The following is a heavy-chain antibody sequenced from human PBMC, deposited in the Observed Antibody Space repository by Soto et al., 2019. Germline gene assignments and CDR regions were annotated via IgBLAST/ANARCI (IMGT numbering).Heavy chain of an antibody. CDR2: ISYDGSNK. D-gene: IGHD2-15*01. CDR3: AKDVVPRGLHRTNYYYYGMDV. V-gene: IGHV3-30*18. Sequence: QVQLVESGGGVVQPGRSLRLDCAASGFTFSSYGMHWVRQAPGKGLEWVAGISYDGSNKYYADSVKGRFTISRDNSKNTLYLQMHSLRAEDTDVYYCAKDVVPRGLHRTNYYYYGMDVWGQGTTVTVSS. J-gene: IGHJ6*02. CDR1: GFTFSSYG.